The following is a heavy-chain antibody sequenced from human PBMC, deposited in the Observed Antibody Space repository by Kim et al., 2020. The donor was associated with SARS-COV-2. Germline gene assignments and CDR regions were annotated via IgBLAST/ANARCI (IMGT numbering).Heavy chain of an antibody. V-gene: IGHV3-23*01. Sequence: GGSLRLSCVVSGFTFSSNAMCWVRQAPGKGLEWVSGIGSDDSTHYADSVKGRFTISRDNSKNTLYLQMNSLRADDTAVYYCAKDLLNYSAMDVWGQGTTVTVYS. CDR3: AKDLLNYSAMDV. D-gene: IGHD4-4*01. J-gene: IGHJ6*02. CDR2: IGSDDST. CDR1: GFTFSSNA.